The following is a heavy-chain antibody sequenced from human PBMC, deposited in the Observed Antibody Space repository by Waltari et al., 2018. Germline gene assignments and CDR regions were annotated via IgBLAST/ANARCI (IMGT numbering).Heavy chain of an antibody. V-gene: IGHV1-2*02. D-gene: IGHD6-13*01. J-gene: IGHJ3*02. Sequence: QVQLVQSGAEVKKPGASVKVSCKASGYTFPGYYLHWVRQAPGQGLEWMGWINPNSGGTNYAQKFQGRVTMTRDTSISTAYMELSRLRSDDTAVYYCARVLNGQQSRHAFDIWGQGTMVTVSS. CDR2: INPNSGGT. CDR3: ARVLNGQQSRHAFDI. CDR1: GYTFPGYY.